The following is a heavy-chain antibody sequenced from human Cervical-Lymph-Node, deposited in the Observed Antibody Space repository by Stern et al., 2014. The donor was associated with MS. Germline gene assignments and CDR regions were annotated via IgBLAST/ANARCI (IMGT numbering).Heavy chain of an antibody. V-gene: IGHV3-48*02. J-gene: IGHJ4*02. CDR3: ARARYCGSTSCYFDY. CDR2: ISSSSSTI. D-gene: IGHD2-2*01. Sequence: AQLVESGGGLVQPGGSLRLSCAASGFPFSSYSMNWVPQAPGKGLEWVSSISSSSSTIYYADSVKGRFTISRDNAKNSLYLQMNSLRDEDTAVYYCARARYCGSTSCYFDYWGQGTLVTVSS. CDR1: GFPFSSYS.